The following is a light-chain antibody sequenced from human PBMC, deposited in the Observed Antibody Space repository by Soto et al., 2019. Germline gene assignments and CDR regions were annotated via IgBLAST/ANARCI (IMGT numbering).Light chain of an antibody. V-gene: IGLV2-11*01. J-gene: IGLJ1*01. CDR3: CSYAGSYNYV. Sequence: QSALTQPRSVSGSPGQSVTISCTGTSSDVGGYKYVSWYQHYPGKAPKLMIYDVSKRPSGVPDRFSGSKSGNTASLTISGLQAEDEAEYYCCSYAGSYNYVFGTGTKLTVL. CDR2: DVS. CDR1: SSDVGGYKY.